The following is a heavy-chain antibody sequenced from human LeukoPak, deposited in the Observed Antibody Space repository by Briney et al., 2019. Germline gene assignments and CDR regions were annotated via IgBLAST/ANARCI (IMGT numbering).Heavy chain of an antibody. CDR3: ARDSGYDNYYYYGMDV. D-gene: IGHD5-12*01. CDR2: IYYSGST. J-gene: IGHJ6*02. CDR1: GVSISSYY. Sequence: PSESLSLTCTVSGVSISSYYWSWMRQPPGKGLEWIGYIYYSGSTNYNPSLKSRVTISVDTSKNQFSLKPSSVTAADTAVYYCARDSGYDNYYYYGMDVWGQGTTVTVSS. V-gene: IGHV4-59*01.